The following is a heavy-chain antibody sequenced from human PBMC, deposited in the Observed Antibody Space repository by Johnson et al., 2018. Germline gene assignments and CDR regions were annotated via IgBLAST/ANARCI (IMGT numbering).Heavy chain of an antibody. J-gene: IGHJ1*01. V-gene: IGHV3-30-3*01. CDR2: ISYDGSNK. D-gene: IGHD3-3*01. CDR1: GFTFSSYA. CDR3: AREFEWLIGGGYFQH. Sequence: QVQLVESGGGVVQPGRSLRLSCAASGFTFSSYAMHWVRQAPGKGLEWVAVISYDGSNKYYADSVKGRFTISRENSKNTLYLQMNSLRAEDTAVYYCAREFEWLIGGGYFQHWGQGTLVTVSS.